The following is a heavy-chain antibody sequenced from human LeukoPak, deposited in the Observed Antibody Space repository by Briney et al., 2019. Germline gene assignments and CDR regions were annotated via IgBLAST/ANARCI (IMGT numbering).Heavy chain of an antibody. CDR2: ISGSGGST. Sequence: PGGSLTLSCAASGFTFSSYAMSWLRQAPGKGREWVSAISGSGGSTYYADSVKGRFTISRDNSKNTLYLQMNSLRAEDTAVYYCAKDLREYSGYDLDYWGQGTLVTVSS. CDR1: GFTFSSYA. J-gene: IGHJ4*02. V-gene: IGHV3-23*01. D-gene: IGHD5-12*01. CDR3: AKDLREYSGYDLDY.